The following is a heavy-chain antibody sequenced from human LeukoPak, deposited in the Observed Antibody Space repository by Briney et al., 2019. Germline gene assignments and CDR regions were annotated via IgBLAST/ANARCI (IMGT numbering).Heavy chain of an antibody. CDR1: GGSFSGYY. J-gene: IGHJ4*02. D-gene: IGHD2-2*02. CDR3: ARGRGYCSSTSCYTRYYFDY. V-gene: IGHV4-30-4*08. CDR2: IYYSGST. Sequence: SETLSLTCAVYGGSFSGYYWSWIRQPPGKGLEWIGYIYYSGSTYYNPSLKSRVTISVDTSKDQFSLKLSSVTAADTAVYYCARGRGYCSSTSCYTRYYFDYWGQGTLVTVSS.